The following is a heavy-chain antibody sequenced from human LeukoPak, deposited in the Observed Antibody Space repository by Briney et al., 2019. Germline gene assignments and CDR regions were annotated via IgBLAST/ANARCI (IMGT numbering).Heavy chain of an antibody. CDR2: FDPEDGET. V-gene: IGHV1-24*01. D-gene: IGHD1-26*01. CDR1: GYTLTELS. Sequence: GASVKVSRKVSGYTLTELSMHWVRQAPGKGLEWLGGFDPEDGETIYAQKFQGRVTMTEDTSTDTAYMELSSLRSEDTAVYYCAKWGPVRLRGEDAFDIWGQGTMVTVSS. J-gene: IGHJ3*02. CDR3: AKWGPVRLRGEDAFDI.